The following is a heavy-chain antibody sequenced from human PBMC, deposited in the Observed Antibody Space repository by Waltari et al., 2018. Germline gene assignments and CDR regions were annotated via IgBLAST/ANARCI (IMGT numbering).Heavy chain of an antibody. D-gene: IGHD3-16*01. Sequence: EVQLVESGGGLVQPGGSLRLSCIASGFPLSGYCMHWVRQAPGKGLVWVSRVKYDGTETTYADSVKCRFTSSRDNARNTLYLQMNSLRAEDTAVYYCARSDYTDFWGLGTLVTVSS. CDR1: GFPLSGYC. CDR3: ARSDYTDF. V-gene: IGHV3-74*01. CDR2: VKYDGTET. J-gene: IGHJ4*02.